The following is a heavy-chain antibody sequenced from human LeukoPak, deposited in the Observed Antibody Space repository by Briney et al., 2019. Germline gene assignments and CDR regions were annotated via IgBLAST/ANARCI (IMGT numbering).Heavy chain of an antibody. V-gene: IGHV1-3*01. CDR3: ARESRPILEWLITRRSYYYGMDV. CDR2: INAGNGNT. Sequence: PGRSLRLSCAASGYTFTSYAMHWVRQAPGQRLEWMGWINAGNGNTKYSQKFQGRVTITRDTSASTAYMELSSLRSEDTAVYYCARESRPILEWLITRRSYYYGMDVWGQGTTVTVSS. J-gene: IGHJ6*02. CDR1: GYTFTSYA. D-gene: IGHD3-3*01.